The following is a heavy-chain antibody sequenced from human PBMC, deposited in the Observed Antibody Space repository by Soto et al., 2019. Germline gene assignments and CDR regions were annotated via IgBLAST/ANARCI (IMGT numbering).Heavy chain of an antibody. CDR3: AKRAFYGSGTPNYYGMDV. J-gene: IGHJ6*02. Sequence: EVHLLESGGGLVQPGGSLRLSCAASGFTFSNYAMTWVRQAPGQGLEWVSVISGTGGGTNNADSAKGRFTTSRDNSKNTLYLQMNSLRAEDTAVYYCAKRAFYGSGTPNYYGMDVWGQGTAVTVSS. D-gene: IGHD3-10*01. CDR1: GFTFSNYA. CDR2: ISGTGGGT. V-gene: IGHV3-23*01.